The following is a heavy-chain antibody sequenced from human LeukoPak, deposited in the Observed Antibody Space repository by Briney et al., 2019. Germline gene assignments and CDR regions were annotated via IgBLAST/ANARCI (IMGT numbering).Heavy chain of an antibody. CDR1: GFTFSSYW. CDR3: ARVQKRYCSSTSCRMNDY. V-gene: IGHV3-74*01. Sequence: PGGSLRLSCAASGFTFSSYWMHWVRQAPGKGLVWVSRINTDGSSTSYADSVKGRFTISRDNAKNTLYLQMNSLRAEDTAVYYCARVQKRYCSSTSCRMNDYWGQGTLVTVSS. CDR2: INTDGSST. D-gene: IGHD2-2*01. J-gene: IGHJ4*02.